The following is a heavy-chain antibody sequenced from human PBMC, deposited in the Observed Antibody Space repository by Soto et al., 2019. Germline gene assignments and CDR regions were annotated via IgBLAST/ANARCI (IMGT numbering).Heavy chain of an antibody. Sequence: QVQLVQSGAEVKKPGASVKVSCKASGYTFTSYGISWVRQAPGQGLEWMGWISAYNGNTNYAQKLQGRVTMTADPSTSTAYMALRSLRSDDTAVYYCARGKGARRFGELGFDYWGQGTLVTVSS. CDR3: ARGKGARRFGELGFDY. D-gene: IGHD3-10*01. V-gene: IGHV1-18*01. J-gene: IGHJ4*02. CDR2: ISAYNGNT. CDR1: GYTFTSYG.